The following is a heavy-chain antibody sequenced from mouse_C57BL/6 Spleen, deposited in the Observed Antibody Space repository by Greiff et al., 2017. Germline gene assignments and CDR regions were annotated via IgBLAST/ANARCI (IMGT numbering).Heavy chain of an antibody. CDR2: IRNLAYSI. J-gene: IGHJ1*03. V-gene: IGHV5-15*04. Sequence: EAKLVGSWGGLVQPGGSPKLSCSASGFTFSDYRMAGGRQAPRKGPEWVAFIRNLAYSIYDSDTVTGRFTLSRENAKNTLYLEMSSLRSEDTAMYYCARRYYGSLWYFDVWGTGTTVTVSS. D-gene: IGHD1-1*01. CDR3: ARRYYGSLWYFDV. CDR1: GFTFSDYR.